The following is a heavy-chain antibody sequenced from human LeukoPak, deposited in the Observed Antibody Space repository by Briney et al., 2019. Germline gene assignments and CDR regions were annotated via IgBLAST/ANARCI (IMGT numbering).Heavy chain of an antibody. Sequence: GGSVQVSCPASGGTFSSYAISWVRPAPGQGIEWMGGIIPIFGTANYAQKFQGRVTITTDESTSTAYMELSSLRSEDTAVYYCAGDFWSGYYHFDYWGQGTLVTVSS. V-gene: IGHV1-69*05. J-gene: IGHJ4*02. CDR1: GGTFSSYA. D-gene: IGHD3-3*01. CDR3: AGDFWSGYYHFDY. CDR2: IIPIFGTA.